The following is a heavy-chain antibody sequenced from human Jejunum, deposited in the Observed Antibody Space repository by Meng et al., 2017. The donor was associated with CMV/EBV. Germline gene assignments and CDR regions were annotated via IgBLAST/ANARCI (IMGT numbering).Heavy chain of an antibody. D-gene: IGHD2-15*01. CDR2: ICSGDTT. Sequence: SCKVSGCSVGISHMNWVRQAPGKGLEWVSVICSGDTTHYADSVKGRFIISRDNSMNTLYLQMDSLRAEDTAVYYCVVGHDSRKVAYWGQGTLVTVSS. CDR3: VVGHDSRKVAY. V-gene: IGHV3-53*01. J-gene: IGHJ4*02. CDR1: GCSVGISH.